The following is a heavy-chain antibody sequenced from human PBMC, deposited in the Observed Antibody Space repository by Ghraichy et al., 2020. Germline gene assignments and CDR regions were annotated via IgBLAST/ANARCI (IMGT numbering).Heavy chain of an antibody. D-gene: IGHD6-19*01. CDR1: GGTFSSYA. CDR2: IIPIFGTA. V-gene: IGHV1-69*06. CDR3: AAGLYSPGWYFYYFDY. Sequence: SVKVSCKASGGTFSSYAISWVRQAPGQGLEWMGGIIPIFGTANYAQKFQGRVTITADKSTSTAYMELSSLRSEDTAVYYCAAGLYSPGWYFYYFDYWGQGTLVTVSS. J-gene: IGHJ4*02.